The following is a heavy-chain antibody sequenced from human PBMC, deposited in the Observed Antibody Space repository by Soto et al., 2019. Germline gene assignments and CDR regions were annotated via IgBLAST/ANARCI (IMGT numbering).Heavy chain of an antibody. Sequence: SETLSLTCTVSGGSISSYYWSWIRQPPGKGLEWIGYIYYSGSTNYNPSLKSRVTISVDTSKNQFSLKLSSVTAADTAVYCCARTLTTQETYYYYYYMDVWGKGTTVTVSS. CDR1: GGSISSYY. V-gene: IGHV4-59*08. D-gene: IGHD4-4*01. J-gene: IGHJ6*03. CDR3: ARTLTTQETYYYYYYMDV. CDR2: IYYSGST.